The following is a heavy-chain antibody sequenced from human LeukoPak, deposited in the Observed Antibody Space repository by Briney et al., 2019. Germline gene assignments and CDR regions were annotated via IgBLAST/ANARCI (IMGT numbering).Heavy chain of an antibody. CDR1: GFSFSTYV. V-gene: IGHV3-30*03. Sequence: GGSLRLSCAASGFSFSTYVMHWVRQSPGKGLEWVAVISYDGSNINYADSVKGRFTISRDNSKNTLYVEMNSLRPEDTAVYYCARPYDSSGYYYFFSFGYWGQGTLVTVSS. CDR3: ARPYDSSGYYYFFSFGY. D-gene: IGHD3-22*01. CDR2: ISYDGSNI. J-gene: IGHJ4*02.